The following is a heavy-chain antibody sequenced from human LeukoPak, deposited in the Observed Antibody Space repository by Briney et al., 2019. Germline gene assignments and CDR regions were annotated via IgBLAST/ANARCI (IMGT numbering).Heavy chain of an antibody. V-gene: IGHV3-23*01. D-gene: IGHD3-3*01. CDR2: ISGSGGST. Sequence: PGGSLRLSCAASGFTFSSYAMSWVRQAPGKGLEWVSAISGSGGSTYYADSVKGRFTISRDNSKNTLYLQMNSLRAEDTAVYYCAKLVSGFWSDSVGQHWFDPWGQGTLVTVSS. CDR1: GFTFSSYA. CDR3: AKLVSGFWSDSVGQHWFDP. J-gene: IGHJ5*02.